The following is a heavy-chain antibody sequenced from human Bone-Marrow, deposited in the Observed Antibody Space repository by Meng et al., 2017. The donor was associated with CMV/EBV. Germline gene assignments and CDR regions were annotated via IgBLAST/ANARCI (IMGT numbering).Heavy chain of an antibody. CDR2: INHSGST. D-gene: IGHD6-19*01. V-gene: IGHV4-34*01. CDR3: AVSSGWYGDAFDI. J-gene: IGHJ3*02. CDR1: GGSFSGYY. Sequence: GSLRLSCAVYGGSFSGYYWSWIRQPPGKGLEWIGEINHSGSTNYNPSLTSRVTISVDTSKTQFSLKLSSVTAADTAVYYCAVSSGWYGDAFDIWGQGTMVTVS.